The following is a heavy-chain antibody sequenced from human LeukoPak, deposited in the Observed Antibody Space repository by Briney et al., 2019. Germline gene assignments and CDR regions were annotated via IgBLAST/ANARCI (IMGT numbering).Heavy chain of an antibody. Sequence: GGSLRLSCAASGFTFSSYEMNWVRQAPGKGLEWVSYISSSGSTIYYADSVKGRFTISRDNAKNSLYLQMNSLRAEDTAVYYCARRDENDFWSGYYGGNYYYYYMDVWGKGTTVTVSS. CDR1: GFTFSSYE. J-gene: IGHJ6*03. CDR2: ISSSGSTI. CDR3: ARRDENDFWSGYYGGNYYYYYMDV. V-gene: IGHV3-48*03. D-gene: IGHD3-3*01.